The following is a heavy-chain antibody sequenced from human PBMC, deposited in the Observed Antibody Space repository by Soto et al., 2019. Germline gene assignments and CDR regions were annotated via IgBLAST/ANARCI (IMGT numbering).Heavy chain of an antibody. V-gene: IGHV4-34*01. D-gene: IGHD3-10*01. CDR2: INHSGST. CDR3: ARDGIIMVRKAYYGLDV. J-gene: IGHJ6*02. Sequence: QVQLQQWGAGLLKPSETLSLTCAVYGGSFSDYYWSWIRQPPGKGLEWIGEINHSGSTNYNPSLKRRVTISIDTSKNQFSLKLSSVTAADTGVYYCARDGIIMVRKAYYGLDVWGQGTTVTVSS. CDR1: GGSFSDYY.